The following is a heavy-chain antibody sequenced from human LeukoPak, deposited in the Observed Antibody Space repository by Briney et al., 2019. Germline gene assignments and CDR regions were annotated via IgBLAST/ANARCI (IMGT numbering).Heavy chain of an antibody. D-gene: IGHD4-23*01. V-gene: IGHV3-30-3*01. J-gene: IGHJ4*02. CDR2: ISYDGSNK. CDR1: GFTFSSYA. CDR3: ARGWAVLGGSRGDGGLAFDY. Sequence: GGSLRLSCAASGFTFSSYAMHWVRQAPGKGLEWVAVISYDGSNKYYADSVKGRFTISRDNSKNTLYLQMNSLRAEDTAVYYCARGWAVLGGSRGDGGLAFDYWGQGTLVTVSS.